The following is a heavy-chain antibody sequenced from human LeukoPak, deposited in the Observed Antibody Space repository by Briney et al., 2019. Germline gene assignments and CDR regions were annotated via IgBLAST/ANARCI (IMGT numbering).Heavy chain of an antibody. CDR1: GFTFSSSG. V-gene: IGHV3-30*02. D-gene: IGHD5-24*01. CDR3: AKGGDGYNYGSYFDY. Sequence: PGGSLRLSCAASGFTFSSSGMHWVRQAPGKGLEWVAFIRYDGNSEFYVDPVKGRFTISRDNSKNTLYLQMNSLRAEDTAVYYCAKGGDGYNYGSYFDYWGQGTLVTVSS. J-gene: IGHJ4*02. CDR2: IRYDGNSE.